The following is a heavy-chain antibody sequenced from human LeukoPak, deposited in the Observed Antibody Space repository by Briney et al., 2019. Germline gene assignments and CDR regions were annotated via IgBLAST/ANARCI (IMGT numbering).Heavy chain of an antibody. V-gene: IGHV3-30*03. D-gene: IGHD5-12*01. J-gene: IGHJ4*02. CDR3: ARDKTFIVATFTGYFEY. CDR1: GFTFTSNG. CDR2: ISYDGSNK. Sequence: GGSLRLSCAASGFTFTSNGIHWVRQAPGKGLEWVAVISYDGSNKYYADSVKGRFTISRDNSKNTLYLQMNSLRAEDTAVYYCARDKTFIVATFTGYFEYWGQGTLVTVSS.